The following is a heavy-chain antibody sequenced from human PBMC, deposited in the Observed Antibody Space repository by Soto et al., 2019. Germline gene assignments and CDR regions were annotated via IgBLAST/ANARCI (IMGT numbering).Heavy chain of an antibody. CDR3: ARVSSCCSTCGDSWVDP. V-gene: IGHV4-31*03. J-gene: IGHJ5*02. CDR2: IYYSGST. Sequence: SETLSLTCTVSGGYISSGGYYWSWIRQHPGKGLEWIGYIYYSGSTYYNPSLKSRVTISVDASKNQFSLKLSSVTAADTAVYYCARVSSCCSTCGDSWVDPWGQGTLVTVSS. CDR1: GGYISSGGYY. D-gene: IGHD2-2*01.